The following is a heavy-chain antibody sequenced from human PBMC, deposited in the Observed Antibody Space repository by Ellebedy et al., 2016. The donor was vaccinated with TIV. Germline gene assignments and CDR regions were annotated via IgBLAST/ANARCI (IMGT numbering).Heavy chain of an antibody. CDR2: INQVGSEI. Sequence: GESLKISCAASGFSFGSYWMTWVRQAPGKGLEWVANINQVGSEIYYLESVKGRFNISRDNAKHSLYLQMNSLRAEETAVYYCARELVGTGEAGSGFCDYWGQGDLFTVSS. J-gene: IGHJ4*02. D-gene: IGHD3-10*01. V-gene: IGHV3-7*01. CDR3: ARELVGTGEAGSGFCDY. CDR1: GFSFGSYW.